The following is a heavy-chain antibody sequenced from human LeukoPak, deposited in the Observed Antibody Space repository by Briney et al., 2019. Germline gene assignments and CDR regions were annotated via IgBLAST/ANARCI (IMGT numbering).Heavy chain of an antibody. V-gene: IGHV3-23*01. CDR1: GFTFHNNG. J-gene: IGHJ4*02. CDR3: AKDRGDCSSTSCYFDS. CDR2: ISGSSRST. D-gene: IGHD2-2*01. Sequence: PGGSLRLSCAASGFTFHNNGMSWVRQAPGKGLEWVSAISGSSRSTYHAEFVKGRFTISRDNSKNTLFLQMNSLRAEDTAVYYCAKDRGDCSSTSCYFDSWGQGTLVTVSS.